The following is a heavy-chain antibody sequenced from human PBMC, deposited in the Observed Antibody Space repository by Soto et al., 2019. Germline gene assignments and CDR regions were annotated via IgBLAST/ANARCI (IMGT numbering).Heavy chain of an antibody. CDR1: GYTFTSYG. Sequence: APVKVSRKASGYTFTSYGISWVRQAPGQGLEWMGWISAYNGNTKYAQKLQGIVTMSTDKSTSTAHMELRSLRSDDRAGYFCTITKREVIGAAVTGGYGMDVWGQGTTVTVPS. CDR3: TITKREVIGAAVTGGYGMDV. CDR2: ISAYNGNT. J-gene: IGHJ6*02. D-gene: IGHD6-13*01. V-gene: IGHV1-18*01.